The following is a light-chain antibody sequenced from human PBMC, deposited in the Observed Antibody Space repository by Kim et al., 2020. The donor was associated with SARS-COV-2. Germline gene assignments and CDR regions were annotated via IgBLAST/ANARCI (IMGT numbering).Light chain of an antibody. CDR3: QKYNSAPFT. CDR1: HDIGTY. J-gene: IGKJ4*01. V-gene: IGKV1-27*01. CDR2: AAS. Sequence: ASVGDRGTSTCRGSHDIGTYLAWYQQKPGKVPALLIYAASTLRSGVPARFSGSASGTDFPLTISALQPEDVATYYCQKYNSAPFTFGGGTKVDIK.